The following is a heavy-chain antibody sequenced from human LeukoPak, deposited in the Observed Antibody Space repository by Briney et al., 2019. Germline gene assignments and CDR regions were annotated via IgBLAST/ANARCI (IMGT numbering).Heavy chain of an antibody. Sequence: ASVKVSCKASGYTFTGYYMYWMRQAPGQGLEWMGWINPNSGVTNYAQKLQGRVTMTTDTSTSTAYMELRSLRSDDTAVYYCARDGNGYNYDYWGQGTLVTVSS. J-gene: IGHJ4*02. CDR3: ARDGNGYNYDY. D-gene: IGHD5-24*01. CDR1: GYTFTGYY. CDR2: INPNSGVT. V-gene: IGHV1-2*02.